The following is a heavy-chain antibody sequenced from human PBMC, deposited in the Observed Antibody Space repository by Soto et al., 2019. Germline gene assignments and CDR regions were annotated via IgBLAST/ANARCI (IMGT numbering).Heavy chain of an antibody. CDR3: AKDRFSSGGFDY. V-gene: IGHV3-30*18. CDR1: GFTFSSYG. Sequence: GGSLRLSCAASGFTFSSYGMHWVRQAPGKGLEWVAVISYDGSNKYYADSVKGRFTISRDNSKNTLYLQMNSLRAEDTAVYYCAKDRFSSGGFDYWGQGTLVTVSS. CDR2: ISYDGSNK. D-gene: IGHD2-15*01. J-gene: IGHJ4*02.